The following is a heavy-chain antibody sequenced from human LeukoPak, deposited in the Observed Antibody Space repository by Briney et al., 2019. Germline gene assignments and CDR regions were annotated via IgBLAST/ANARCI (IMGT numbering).Heavy chain of an antibody. Sequence: SETLSLTCSVSGGSISSYYWSWIPEPAGKGLEWIGRIYTTGDTNYNPSLQSRVTMSIDRSRKEFSLMLTSVTAGGTAMYFCARGHSGNFPNWFDPWGQGTLVTVSS. D-gene: IGHD6-19*01. J-gene: IGHJ5*02. V-gene: IGHV4-4*07. CDR2: IYTTGDT. CDR1: GGSISSYY. CDR3: ARGHSGNFPNWFDP.